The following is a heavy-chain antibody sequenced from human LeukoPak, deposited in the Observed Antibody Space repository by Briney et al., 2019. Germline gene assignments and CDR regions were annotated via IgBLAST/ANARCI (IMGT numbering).Heavy chain of an antibody. CDR1: GFTFSSYA. V-gene: IGHV3-23*01. CDR2: ISGSGGST. Sequence: GGSLRLSCAASGFTFSSYAMSWVRQAPGKGLEWVSAISGSGGSTCYADSVKGRFTISRDNSKNTLYLQMNSLRAEDTAVYYCAKEYDILTGYYAFDMWGQGTMVTVSS. J-gene: IGHJ3*02. CDR3: AKEYDILTGYYAFDM. D-gene: IGHD3-9*01.